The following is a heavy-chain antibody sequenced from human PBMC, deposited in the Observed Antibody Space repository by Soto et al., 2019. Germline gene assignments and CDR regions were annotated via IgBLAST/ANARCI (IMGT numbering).Heavy chain of an antibody. CDR2: IYATGTT. D-gene: IGHD1-1*01. V-gene: IGHV4-4*07. CDR1: GASISGFY. CDR3: VRDGTKTLRDWFDP. Sequence: SETLSLTCTVSGASISGFYWSWIRKSAGKGLEWIGRIYATGTTDYNPSLKSRVMMSVDTSKKQFSLKLRSVTAADTAIYYCVRDGTKTLRDWFDPWGQGISVPVSS. J-gene: IGHJ5*02.